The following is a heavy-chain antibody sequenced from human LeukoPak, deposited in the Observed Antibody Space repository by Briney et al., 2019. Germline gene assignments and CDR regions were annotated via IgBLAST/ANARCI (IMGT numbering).Heavy chain of an antibody. J-gene: IGHJ4*02. D-gene: IGHD6-19*01. CDR3: ARAGSGWSFDY. CDR1: GGSISTYY. Sequence: SETLSLTCTVSGGSISTYYWTWIRQPPGKGLEWIRYNSYSGNTNYNASLKSRVTISVDMSKNQFSLKLSSVTAADTAVYYCARAGSGWSFDYWGQGTLVTVSS. V-gene: IGHV4-59*01. CDR2: NSYSGNT.